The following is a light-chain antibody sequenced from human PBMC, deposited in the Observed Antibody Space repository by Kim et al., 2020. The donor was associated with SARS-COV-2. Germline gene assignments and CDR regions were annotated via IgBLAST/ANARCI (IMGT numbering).Light chain of an antibody. V-gene: IGLV1-44*01. J-gene: IGLJ2*01. CDR1: NSNIGTNA. CDR2: TNN. Sequence: QSVLTQPASASGPPGQRVTISCSGSNSNIGTNAVNWYHQLPGTAPKLLIYTNNQRLSGVPDRFSGSTSGTSASLAISELQSEDEAIYYCGTWDDSLNAVVFGGGTQLTVL. CDR3: GTWDDSLNAVV.